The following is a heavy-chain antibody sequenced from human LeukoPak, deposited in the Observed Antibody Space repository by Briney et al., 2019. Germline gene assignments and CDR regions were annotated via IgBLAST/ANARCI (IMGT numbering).Heavy chain of an antibody. CDR2: IYYSGST. CDR1: GGSISSYY. Sequence: SETLSLTCTVSGGSISSYYWSWIRQPPGKGLEWIGYIYYSGSTNYNPSLESRVTISVDTSKNQFSLKLSSVTAADTAVYYCARTRYSGYDSGPFDYWGQGTLVTVSS. CDR3: ARTRYSGYDSGPFDY. V-gene: IGHV4-59*01. J-gene: IGHJ4*02. D-gene: IGHD5-12*01.